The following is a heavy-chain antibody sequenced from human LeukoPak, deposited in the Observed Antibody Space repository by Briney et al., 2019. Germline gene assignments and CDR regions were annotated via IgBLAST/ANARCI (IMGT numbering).Heavy chain of an antibody. Sequence: GGSLRLSCAAFGFTFSSYSMNWVRQAPGKGLEWVSSISSSSSYIYYADSVKGRFTISRDNAKNSLYLQMNSLRAEDTAVYYCARARTDLWFGDLAYALEIWGQGTMVTVSS. V-gene: IGHV3-21*01. D-gene: IGHD3-10*01. J-gene: IGHJ3*02. CDR2: ISSSSSYI. CDR1: GFTFSSYS. CDR3: ARARTDLWFGDLAYALEI.